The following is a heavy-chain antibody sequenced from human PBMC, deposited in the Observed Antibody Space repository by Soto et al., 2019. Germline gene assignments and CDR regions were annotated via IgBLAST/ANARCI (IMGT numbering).Heavy chain of an antibody. CDR2: IYWDDDK. Sequence: QITLKEAGPTLVKPTQTLTLTCSFSGFSHITSGVGVGWIRQPPGKALEWLALIYWDDDKGYSTSLRSRLTISKDTSRNQVVLTMTNMDPADTATYYCAHTMAPRIFDYWGQGTLVTVSS. J-gene: IGHJ4*02. CDR1: GFSHITSGVG. CDR3: AHTMAPRIFDY. V-gene: IGHV2-5*02.